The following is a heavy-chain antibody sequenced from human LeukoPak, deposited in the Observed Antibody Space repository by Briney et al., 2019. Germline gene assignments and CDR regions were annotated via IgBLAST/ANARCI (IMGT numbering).Heavy chain of an antibody. J-gene: IGHJ4*02. V-gene: IGHV3-64*04. D-gene: IGHD3-16*01. CDR2: INSNGRAT. CDR3: ANTFGGVNYFDY. CDR1: GFTFSAYA. Sequence: PGGSLRLSCSASGFTFSAYAMHWVRQAPGKGLEYVSAINSNGRATYYADSVKGRFTVSRDNSKNTLYVQMNSLRAEDTAVYYCANTFGGVNYFDYWGQGTLVTVSS.